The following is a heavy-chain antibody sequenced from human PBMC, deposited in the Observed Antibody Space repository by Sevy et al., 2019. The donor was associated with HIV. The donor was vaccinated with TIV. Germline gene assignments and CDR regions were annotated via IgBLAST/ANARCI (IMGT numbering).Heavy chain of an antibody. CDR2: IRFDGSMK. CDR3: AKDHSDYRTGYYGYYGMDV. Sequence: GGSLRLSCAASGFRFSDYGMHWVRQAPGKGLEWVSLIRFDGSMKYIADSVKGRFTISRDKVKDTLYLQMNSLRPEDTAVYYCAKDHSDYRTGYYGYYGMDVWGQGTTVTVSS. V-gene: IGHV3-30*02. J-gene: IGHJ6*02. CDR1: GFRFSDYG. D-gene: IGHD3-3*01.